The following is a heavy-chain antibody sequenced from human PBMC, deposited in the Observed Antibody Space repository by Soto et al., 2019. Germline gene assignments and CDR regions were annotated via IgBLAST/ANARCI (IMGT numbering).Heavy chain of an antibody. D-gene: IGHD3-10*01. V-gene: IGHV3-53*01. CDR3: ASMVRGRFYYYGMDV. J-gene: IGHJ6*02. CDR1: GFTVSSNY. CDR2: IYSGGST. Sequence: EVQLAESGGGLIQPGGSLRLSCAASGFTVSSNYMSWVRQAPGKGLEWVSVIYSGGSTYYADSVKGRFTISRDNSKNTLYLQMSSLRAEDTAVYYCASMVRGRFYYYGMDVWGQGTTVTVSS.